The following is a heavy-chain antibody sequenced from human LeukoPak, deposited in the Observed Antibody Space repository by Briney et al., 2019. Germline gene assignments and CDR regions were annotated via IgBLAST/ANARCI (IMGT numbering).Heavy chain of an antibody. CDR1: GYTLTTYY. CDR3: AKDGGPAIVAVIRYYFDY. D-gene: IGHD3-22*01. J-gene: IGHJ4*02. V-gene: IGHV1-46*01. Sequence: ASVKVSCKASGYTLTTYYMHWVRQAPGQGLEWMGTINPNGGSTIYAQKFQGRVTMTRDTSTSTVYMELSSLRSEDTAVYYCAKDGGPAIVAVIRYYFDYWGQGTLVSVSS. CDR2: INPNGGST.